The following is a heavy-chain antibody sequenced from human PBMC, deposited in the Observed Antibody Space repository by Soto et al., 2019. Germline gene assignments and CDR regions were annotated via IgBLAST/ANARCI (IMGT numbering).Heavy chain of an antibody. CDR3: ARGGIVAVPAALASYDDYTHYRFDS. V-gene: IGHV1-69*01. D-gene: IGHD4-4*01. J-gene: IGHJ4*02. CDR1: GGSFSDSA. Sequence: QVQLAQSGAEVRSPGSSVKVSCRASGGSFSDSAFSWLRQAPGQGLEWVGGVIPMFAATKYAQAVQGRVTITADASTRTSYLALISLTSDDSAVYLCARGGIVAVPAALASYDDYTHYRFDSWGQGTLVSVS. CDR2: VIPMFAAT.